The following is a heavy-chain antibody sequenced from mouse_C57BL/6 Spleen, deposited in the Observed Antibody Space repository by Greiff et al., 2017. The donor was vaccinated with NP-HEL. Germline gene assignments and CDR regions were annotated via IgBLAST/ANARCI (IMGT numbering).Heavy chain of an antibody. CDR2: ISGGGGNT. CDR3: ARDYGRHFDS. CDR1: GFTFSSYT. V-gene: IGHV5-9*01. J-gene: IGHJ2*01. Sequence: EVHLVESGGGLVKPGGSLKLSCAASGFTFSSYTMSWVRQTPEKRLEWVATISGGGGNTYYPDSVKGRFTISRDNAKNTLYLQMASLGSEDTALYYCARDYGRHFDSWGQGTTLTVSS. D-gene: IGHD1-1*01.